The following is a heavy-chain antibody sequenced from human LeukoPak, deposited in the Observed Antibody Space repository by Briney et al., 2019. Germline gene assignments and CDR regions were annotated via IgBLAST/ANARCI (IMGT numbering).Heavy chain of an antibody. J-gene: IGHJ3*02. D-gene: IGHD4-17*01. CDR2: ISSNGGST. CDR1: GFTFSSYA. CDR3: ARWATVTADAFDI. V-gene: IGHV3-64*01. Sequence: GGSLRLSCAASGFTFSSYAMHWVRQAPGKGLEYVSAISSNGGSTYYANSVKGRFTISRDNSKNTLYLQMGSLRAEDMAVYYCARWATVTADAFDIWGQGTMVTVSS.